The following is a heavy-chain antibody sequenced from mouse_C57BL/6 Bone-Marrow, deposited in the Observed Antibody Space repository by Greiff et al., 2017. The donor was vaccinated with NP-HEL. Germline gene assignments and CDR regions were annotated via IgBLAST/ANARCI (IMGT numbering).Heavy chain of an antibody. CDR3: ARDPHYGSSVAWFAY. D-gene: IGHD1-1*01. Sequence: DVQLQESGPGLVKPSQSLSLTCSVTGYSITSGYYWNWIRQFPGNKLEWMGYISYDGSNNYNPSLKNRISITRDTSKNQFFLKLNSVTTEDTATYYCARDPHYGSSVAWFAYWGQGTLVTVSA. CDR2: ISYDGSN. J-gene: IGHJ3*01. CDR1: GYSITSGYY. V-gene: IGHV3-6*01.